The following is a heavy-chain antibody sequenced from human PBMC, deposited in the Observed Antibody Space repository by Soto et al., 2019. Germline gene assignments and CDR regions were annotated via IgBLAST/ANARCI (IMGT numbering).Heavy chain of an antibody. J-gene: IGHJ5*02. Sequence: TSVEPTSKASGGAKSSNALSWVRQATGQGLEWMGGIIPIFGTANYAQKFQGRVTITADESTSTAYMELSSLRSEDTAVYYCARLRGGVAYYYGSGIFAWFDPWGQGTLVTVSS. CDR1: GGAKSSNA. CDR2: IIPIFGTA. V-gene: IGHV1-69*13. D-gene: IGHD3-10*01. CDR3: ARLRGGVAYYYGSGIFAWFDP.